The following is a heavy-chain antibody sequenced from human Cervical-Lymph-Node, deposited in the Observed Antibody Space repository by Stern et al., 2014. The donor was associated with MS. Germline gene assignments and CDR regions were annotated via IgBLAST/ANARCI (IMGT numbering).Heavy chain of an antibody. J-gene: IGHJ4*02. CDR3: ARIRDDFSNYYFDS. Sequence: QVTLKESGPALVKPTQTLTLTCTFSGFSLATSGMCVSWIRQPPGKALEWLALIDWDDYKFYNTSLKTRLTISKDASKNQVVLTMTNVDPVDTATYFCARIRDDFSNYYFDSWGQGTLVTVSS. CDR1: GFSLATSGMC. CDR2: IDWDDYK. V-gene: IGHV2-70*13. D-gene: IGHD4-11*01.